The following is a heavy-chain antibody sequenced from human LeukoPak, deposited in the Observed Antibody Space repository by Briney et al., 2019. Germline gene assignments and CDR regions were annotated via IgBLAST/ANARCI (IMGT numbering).Heavy chain of an antibody. V-gene: IGHV3-74*03. Sequence: GGSLRLSCAASGFTFSNHWMHWVRQAPGKGLVWVSRIDGRGSNAMYADSVKGRLSISKDNAKNTVNLQMNSLRAEDTGVYYCIRDEALWRLDYWGQGTLVTVSS. CDR1: GFTFSNHW. CDR2: IDGRGSNA. J-gene: IGHJ4*02. CDR3: IRDEALWRLDY. D-gene: IGHD2-21*01.